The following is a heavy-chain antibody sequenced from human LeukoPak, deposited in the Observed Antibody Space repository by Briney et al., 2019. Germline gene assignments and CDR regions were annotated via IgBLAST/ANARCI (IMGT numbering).Heavy chain of an antibody. CDR1: GGTFSSYA. CDR3: AREAVAGRSGDDY. CDR2: IIPIFGTA. V-gene: IGHV1-69*13. D-gene: IGHD6-19*01. Sequence: GASVKVSCKASGGTFSSYAISWVRQAPGQGLEWMGGIIPIFGTANYAQKSQGRVTITADESTSTAYVELSSLRSEDTAVYYCAREAVAGRSGDDYWGQGTLVTVSS. J-gene: IGHJ4*02.